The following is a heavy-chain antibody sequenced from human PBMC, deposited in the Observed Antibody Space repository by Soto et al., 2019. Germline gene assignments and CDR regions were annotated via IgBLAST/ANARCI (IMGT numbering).Heavy chain of an antibody. Sequence: QLQLQESGSGLVKPSQTLSLNCAVYSGSISSGGYSWSWLRKPPGMGLEWIGYIFYRGSTYYNPSLKSRVTISVAGSHNHFSLDLSSVSDADTAVYRCAGEGGSVSPDWYFNLWGRGTLVTLAS. CDR3: AGEGGSVSPDWYFNL. J-gene: IGHJ2*01. CDR1: SGSISSGGYS. D-gene: IGHD2-15*01. V-gene: IGHV4-30-2*01. CDR2: IFYRGST.